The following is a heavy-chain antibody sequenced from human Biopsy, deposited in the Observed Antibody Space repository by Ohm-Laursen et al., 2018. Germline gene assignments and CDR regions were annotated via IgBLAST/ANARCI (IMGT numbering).Heavy chain of an antibody. J-gene: IGHJ4*02. V-gene: IGHV3-11*01. CDR2: VSGSGTTI. CDR3: ARDGVGSYHDY. D-gene: IGHD3-16*02. Sequence: SLRLSCTASGFTFSDYYMSWIRQAPGEGLEWLSYVSGSGTTIFYAYSVKGRFTVSRDNAKNSLYLQMNSLTVEDTAVYYCARDGVGSYHDYWGQGTLVTVSS. CDR1: GFTFSDYY.